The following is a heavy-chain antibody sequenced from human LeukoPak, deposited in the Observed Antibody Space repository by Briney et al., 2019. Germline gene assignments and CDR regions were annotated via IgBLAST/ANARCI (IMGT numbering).Heavy chain of an antibody. J-gene: IGHJ6*02. CDR2: ISSNGGST. CDR3: ARDLGYSSSWYGGYYYYGMDV. CDR1: GFTFSSYA. Sequence: GGSLRLSCAASGFTFSSYAMHWVRQAPGKGLEYVSAISSNGGSTYYANSVKGRFTISRDNSKSTLYLQMGSLRAEDMAVYYCARDLGYSSSWYGGYYYYGMDVWGQGTTVTVSS. D-gene: IGHD6-13*01. V-gene: IGHV3-64*01.